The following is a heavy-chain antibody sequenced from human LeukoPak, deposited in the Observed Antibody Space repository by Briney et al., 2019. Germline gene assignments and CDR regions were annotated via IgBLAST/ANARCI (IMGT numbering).Heavy chain of an antibody. J-gene: IGHJ4*02. V-gene: IGHV3-7*04. CDR2: IKQDGSDK. Sequence: GGSLRLSCAASGFTFSSYWMAWVRQAPGKGLEWVANIKQDGSDKNYVDSVRGRFTISRDNDKTSLDLQMSSLRGQDPAVHCCARGLGGILDFWGQGTLVTVSS. D-gene: IGHD3-10*01. CDR1: GFTFSSYW. CDR3: ARGLGGILDF.